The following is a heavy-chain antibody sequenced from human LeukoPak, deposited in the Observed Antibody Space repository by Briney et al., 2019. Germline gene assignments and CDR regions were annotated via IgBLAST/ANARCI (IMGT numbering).Heavy chain of an antibody. CDR2: IYYSGST. D-gene: IGHD3-9*01. J-gene: IGHJ4*02. Sequence: SQTLSLTCTVSGGSLSSGDSYWSWIRQPPGKGLEWIGYIYYSGSTYYNPSLKSRVTISVDTSKNQFSLRLSSVTAAHTAVYYCARDSYDILTGYSYWGQGTLVTVSS. V-gene: IGHV4-30-4*01. CDR3: ARDSYDILTGYSY. CDR1: GGSLSSGDSY.